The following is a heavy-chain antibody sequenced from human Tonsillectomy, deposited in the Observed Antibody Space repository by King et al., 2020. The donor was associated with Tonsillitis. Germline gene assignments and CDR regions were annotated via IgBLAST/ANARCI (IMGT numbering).Heavy chain of an antibody. Sequence: EVQLVESGGGLVQPGGSLRLSCAASGFTFSTSPMSWVRQAPGKGLEGVSAISGSGGTPYYANSVKDRFTISRDNSKNTLYLQMNSLRAEDTAVFYCAKGVLWFGDSEDYWGQGTLVSVSS. CDR3: AKGVLWFGDSEDY. D-gene: IGHD3-10*01. CDR1: GFTFSTSP. V-gene: IGHV3-23*04. CDR2: ISGSGGTP. J-gene: IGHJ4*02.